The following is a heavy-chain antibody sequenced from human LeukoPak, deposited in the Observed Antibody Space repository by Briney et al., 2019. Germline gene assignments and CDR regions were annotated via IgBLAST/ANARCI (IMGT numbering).Heavy chain of an antibody. Sequence: ASVKVSCKVSGYIFTELSMHWVRQAPGQGLEWMGGFNPEDGETFYAQKFQGRVNMTEDTSTDTAYMELSSLSYDDTAVYYCATDGAGDYLNHLGQGTLVTVSS. J-gene: IGHJ4*02. CDR3: ATDGAGDYLNH. D-gene: IGHD4-17*01. CDR2: FNPEDGET. V-gene: IGHV1-24*01. CDR1: GYIFTELS.